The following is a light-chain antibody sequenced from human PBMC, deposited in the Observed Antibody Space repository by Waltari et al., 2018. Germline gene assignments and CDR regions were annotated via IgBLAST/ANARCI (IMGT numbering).Light chain of an antibody. V-gene: IGLV3-21*04. J-gene: IGLJ2*01. CDR1: NIGSKS. CDR3: QVWHSSSDHPGV. Sequence: SYVLTQPPSVSEAPGQTARISCGGDNIGSKSVHWYRQRPGQAPVLVIYYDSDRPSGIPERFSGSNSGNTATLTITRVEAGDEADYYCQVWHSSSDHPGVFGGGTKLTVL. CDR2: YDS.